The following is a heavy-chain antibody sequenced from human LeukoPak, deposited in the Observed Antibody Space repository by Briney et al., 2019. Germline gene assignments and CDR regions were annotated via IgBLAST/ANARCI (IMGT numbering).Heavy chain of an antibody. CDR3: ARVSPAVGAFDI. D-gene: IGHD6-13*01. CDR2: FYYSGSS. CDR1: GGSIRSYY. J-gene: IGHJ3*02. Sequence: SETLSLTCTVSGGSIRSYYWSWIRQPPGKGLEWIGYFYYSGSSNYNPSLKSRVAISGDTSKNQFSLKVSSVTAADTAIYYCARVSPAVGAFDIWGRGTMVTVSS. V-gene: IGHV4-59*01.